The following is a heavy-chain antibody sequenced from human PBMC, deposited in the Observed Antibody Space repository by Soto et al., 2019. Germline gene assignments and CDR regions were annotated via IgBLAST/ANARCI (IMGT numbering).Heavy chain of an antibody. CDR2: ISAYNGNT. J-gene: IGHJ4*02. D-gene: IGHD3-3*01. V-gene: IGHV1-18*01. CDR1: GYTFTSYG. CDR3: VRIARECHSDY. Sequence: ASVKVSCKASGYTFTSYGISWVRQAPGQGLEWMGWISAYNGNTNYAQKFQGRVTMTTDTSTSTAYMELRSLRSDDTAVYYCVRIARECHSDYWGQGTLVTVSS.